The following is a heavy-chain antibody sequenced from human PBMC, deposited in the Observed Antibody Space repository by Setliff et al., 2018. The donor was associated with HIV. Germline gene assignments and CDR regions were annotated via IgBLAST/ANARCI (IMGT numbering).Heavy chain of an antibody. CDR2: IYYSGST. V-gene: IGHV4-39*07. J-gene: IGHJ6*03. CDR3: ARGWRGWERVPDYYYYMDV. D-gene: IGHD1-26*01. Sequence: SETLSLTCTVSVGSISSSSYYWGWIRQPPGKGLEWIGSIYYSGSTKYNPSLRSRLSIAVDKSKNQFSLNLHSMTAADTAVYYCARGWRGWERVPDYYYYMDVWGKGTTVTVSS. CDR1: VGSISSSSYY.